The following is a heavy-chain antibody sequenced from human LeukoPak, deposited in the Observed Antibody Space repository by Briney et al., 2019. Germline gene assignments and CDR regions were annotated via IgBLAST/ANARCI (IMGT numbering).Heavy chain of an antibody. D-gene: IGHD4-23*01. J-gene: IGHJ6*03. CDR1: GFTFSRYW. Sequence: GGSLRLSCATSGFTFSRYWMHWVRQAPGKGLVWVSHINTDGSSTTYADSVKGRFTISRDNAKNTLYLRMNGLRAEDTAVYYCARAYGGNPSYYYYYMDVWGKGTTVTVSS. CDR3: ARAYGGNPSYYYYYMDV. CDR2: INTDGSST. V-gene: IGHV3-74*01.